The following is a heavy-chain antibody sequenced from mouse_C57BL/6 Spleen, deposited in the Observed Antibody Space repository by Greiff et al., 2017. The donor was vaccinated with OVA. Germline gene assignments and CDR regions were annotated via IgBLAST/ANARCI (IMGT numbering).Heavy chain of an antibody. CDR1: GFTFTDYY. D-gene: IGHD1-1*02. V-gene: IGHV7-3*01. Sequence: EVKLMESGGGLVQPGGSLSLSCAASGFTFTDYYMSWVRQPPGKALEWLGFIRNKANGYTTEYSASVKGRFTISRDNSQSILYLQMNALRAEDSATYYCARYEKGYYDAMDYWGQGTSVTVSS. CDR3: ARYEKGYYDAMDY. J-gene: IGHJ4*01. CDR2: IRNKANGYTT.